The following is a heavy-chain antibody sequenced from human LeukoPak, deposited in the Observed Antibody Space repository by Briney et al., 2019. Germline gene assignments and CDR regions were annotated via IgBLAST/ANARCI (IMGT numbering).Heavy chain of an antibody. CDR2: IYYSGTT. Sequence: PSETLSLTCSVSGGSFSNYYWSWVRQPPGKGLGWVGFIYYSGTTYYNPSLKSRVTISVDTSKKQFSLKLSSVTAADTAVYYCARGVVLTGYPLDFWGRGTLVTVSS. CDR3: ARGVVLTGYPLDF. D-gene: IGHD3-9*01. CDR1: GGSFSNYY. J-gene: IGHJ4*02. V-gene: IGHV4-59*01.